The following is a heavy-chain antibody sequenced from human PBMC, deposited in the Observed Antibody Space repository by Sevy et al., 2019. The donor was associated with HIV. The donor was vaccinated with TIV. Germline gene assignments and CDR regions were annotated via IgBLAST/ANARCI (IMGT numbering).Heavy chain of an antibody. CDR1: GGSITSLY. Sequence: GSLRLSCTVSGGSITSLYWNWIRQPPGKGLEWIANIYYNGHINYNPSLKSRVTLSLDTSKNQFSPRLSSVTAADTAMYYCAGENAWGRGYSWGQGTLVTVSS. D-gene: IGHD1-26*01. J-gene: IGHJ4*02. CDR2: IYYNGHI. CDR3: AGENAWGRGYS. V-gene: IGHV4-59*08.